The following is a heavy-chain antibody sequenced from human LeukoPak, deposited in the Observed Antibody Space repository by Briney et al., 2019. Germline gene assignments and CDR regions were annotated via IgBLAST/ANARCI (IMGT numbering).Heavy chain of an antibody. CDR1: GFTFSSYA. CDR2: IRYDGSNK. V-gene: IGHV3-30*02. J-gene: IGHJ4*02. D-gene: IGHD3-22*01. Sequence: PGGSLRLSCAASGFTFSSYAMHWVRQAPGKGLEWVAFIRYDGSNKYYADSVKGRFTIARDNSKNTLYLQMNSLRAEDTAVYYCAKDFSVYYYDSRVLDYWGQGTLVTVSS. CDR3: AKDFSVYYYDSRVLDY.